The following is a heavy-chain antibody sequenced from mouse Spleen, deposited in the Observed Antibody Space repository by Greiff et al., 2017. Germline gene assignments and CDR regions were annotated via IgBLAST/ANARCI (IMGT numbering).Heavy chain of an antibody. CDR1: GFTFSDFY. J-gene: IGHJ2*01. CDR2: SRNKANDYTT. CDR3: ARDAWYDGGGFDY. V-gene: IGHV7-1*01. Sequence: EVQVVESGGGLVQSGRSLRLSCATSGFTFSDFYMEWVRQAPGKGLEWIAASRNKANDYTTEYSASVKGRFIVSRDTSQSILYLQMNALRAEDTAIYYCARDAWYDGGGFDYWGQGTTLTVSS. D-gene: IGHD2-14*01.